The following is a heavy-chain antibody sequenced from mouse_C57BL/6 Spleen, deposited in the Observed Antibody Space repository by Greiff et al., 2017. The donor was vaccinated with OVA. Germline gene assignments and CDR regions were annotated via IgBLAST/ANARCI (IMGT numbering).Heavy chain of an antibody. Sequence: QLQQSGPELVKPGASVKISCKASGYAFSSSWMNWVKQRPGKGLEWIGRIYPGDGDTNYNGKFKGKATLTADKSSSTAYMQLSSLTSEDSAVYFCATPDSSGLDYWGQGTTLTVSS. CDR2: IYPGDGDT. CDR3: ATPDSSGLDY. J-gene: IGHJ2*01. D-gene: IGHD3-2*02. V-gene: IGHV1-82*01. CDR1: GYAFSSSW.